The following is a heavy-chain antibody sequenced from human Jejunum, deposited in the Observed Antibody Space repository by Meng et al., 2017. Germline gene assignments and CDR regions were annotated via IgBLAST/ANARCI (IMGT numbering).Heavy chain of an antibody. J-gene: IGHJ5*02. CDR1: GYTFIGHY. CDR3: ARVGIGWYNWFDP. Sequence: ASVTVSFKASGYTFIGHYMHWVRQAPGQGLEWMGWINPNGGGTNYAQKFQGRVTMTRDTSINTAYLEMTRLTSDDTAVYYCARVGIGWYNWFDPWDQGTLVTVSS. CDR2: INPNGGGT. V-gene: IGHV1-2*02. D-gene: IGHD6-19*01.